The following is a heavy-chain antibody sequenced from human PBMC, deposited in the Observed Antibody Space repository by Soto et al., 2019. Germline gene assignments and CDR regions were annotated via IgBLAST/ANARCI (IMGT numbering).Heavy chain of an antibody. CDR1: EFVFSSYI. CDR2: ISSGSSYI. D-gene: IGHD1-26*01. J-gene: IGHJ4*02. V-gene: IGHV3-21*01. Sequence: WGSLRLSCVASEFVFSSYIMNWVRQAPGKGLEWVSSISSGSSYIYYADSVKGRFTISRDNARNSLYLQMNSLRAEDTAVYFCVRGELLPYFFDYWGQGTLVTVSS. CDR3: VRGELLPYFFDY.